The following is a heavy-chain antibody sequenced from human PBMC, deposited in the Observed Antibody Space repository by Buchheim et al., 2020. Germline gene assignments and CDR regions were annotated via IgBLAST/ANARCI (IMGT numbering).Heavy chain of an antibody. CDR1: GDSMTTNN. J-gene: IGHJ4*02. CDR3: ARTGANSDPL. Sequence: QVQLQESGPGLVKPSETLSLTCTVSGDSMTTNNWNWVRQPPGKGLEWIGFIPYTGSTIYNPSLRSRVTISMDRSRTHFSLRLSSVTAADTALYYCARTGANSDPLWGQGTL. CDR2: IPYTGST. D-gene: IGHD2-21*01. V-gene: IGHV4-59*08.